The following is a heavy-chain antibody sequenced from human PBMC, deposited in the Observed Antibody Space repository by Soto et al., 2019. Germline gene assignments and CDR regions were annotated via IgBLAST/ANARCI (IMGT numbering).Heavy chain of an antibody. CDR1: GFTFSSYA. D-gene: IGHD3-22*01. J-gene: IGHJ6*02. Sequence: PXGSLRLSCSASGFTFSSYAMHWVRQAPGKGLEDVSAISSNGGSTYYADSVKGRFTISRDNSKNTLYLQMSSLRAEDTAVYYCAASKYYYDSSGYSDYYYYGMDVWGQGTTVTVSS. CDR3: AASKYYYDSSGYSDYYYYGMDV. CDR2: ISSNGGST. V-gene: IGHV3-64D*06.